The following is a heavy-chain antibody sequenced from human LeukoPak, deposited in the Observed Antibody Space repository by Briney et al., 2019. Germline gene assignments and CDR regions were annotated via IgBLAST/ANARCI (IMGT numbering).Heavy chain of an antibody. CDR2: IYSGGNT. CDR3: ARTGDGYSSFSYYYYMDV. CDR1: GLTVSSNC. D-gene: IGHD5-24*01. Sequence: PGGSLRLSCAASGLTVSSNCMSWVRQAPGKGLEWVSFIYSGGNTYYADSVKGRFTISRDNAKKSLYLQVNSLRAEDTAVYYCARTGDGYSSFSYYYYMDVWGKGTTVSVSS. V-gene: IGHV3-53*01. J-gene: IGHJ6*03.